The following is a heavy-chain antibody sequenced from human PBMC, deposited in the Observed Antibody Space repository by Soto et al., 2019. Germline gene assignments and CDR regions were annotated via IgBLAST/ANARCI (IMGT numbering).Heavy chain of an antibody. Sequence: QVQLVQSGAEVKKPGSSVKVSCKASGGTFSSYAISWVRQAPGQGLEWMGGIIPIFGTADYAQKFQGRVTITADESTSTASMDLSSLRSEDTAVYYCARHLGGNHYYNGMDVWGQGTTVTVSS. D-gene: IGHD3-16*01. CDR2: IIPIFGTA. CDR3: ARHLGGNHYYNGMDV. CDR1: GGTFSSYA. J-gene: IGHJ6*02. V-gene: IGHV1-69*12.